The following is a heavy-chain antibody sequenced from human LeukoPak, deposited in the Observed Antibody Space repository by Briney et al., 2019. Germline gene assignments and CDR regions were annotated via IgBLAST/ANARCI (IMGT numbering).Heavy chain of an antibody. CDR1: GFTFSYYW. CDR3: ATSHDSAGNT. CDR2: IIGDGTAK. Sequence: GGSLRLSCAASGFTFSYYWMSWVRQAPGKGLEWVANIIGDGTAKYYVDSVKGRFTISRDNAKNSLYLQMSSLRVEDTAVYYCATSHDSAGNTWGQGTLVTVSS. V-gene: IGHV3-7*01. D-gene: IGHD2-15*01. J-gene: IGHJ5*02.